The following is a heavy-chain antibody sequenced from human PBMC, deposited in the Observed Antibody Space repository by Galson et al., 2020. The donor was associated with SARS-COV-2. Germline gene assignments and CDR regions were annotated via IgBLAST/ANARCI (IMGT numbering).Heavy chain of an antibody. J-gene: IGHJ4*02. CDR1: GGSISSGGYS. Sequence: SETLSLTCAVSGGSISSGGYSWSWIRQPPGKGLEWIGYIYHSGSTYYNPSLKSRVTISVDRSKNQFSLKLSSVTAADTAVYYCAIRRADEYSCYDGWLFDYWGQGTLVTVSS. CDR2: IYHSGST. CDR3: AIRRADEYSCYDGWLFDY. V-gene: IGHV4-30-2*01. D-gene: IGHD5-12*01.